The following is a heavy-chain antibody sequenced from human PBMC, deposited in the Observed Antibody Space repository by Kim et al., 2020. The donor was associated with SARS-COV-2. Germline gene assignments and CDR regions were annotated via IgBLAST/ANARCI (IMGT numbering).Heavy chain of an antibody. CDR1: GGTFSSYA. CDR3: ARDEGYYDILTGWGGLHYFDY. V-gene: IGHV1-69*04. CDR2: IIPILGIA. Sequence: SVKVSCKASGGTFSSYAISWVRQAPGQGLEWMGRIIPILGIANYAQKFQGRVTITADKSTSTAYMELSSLRSEDTAVYYCARDEGYYDILTGWGGLHYFDYWGQGTLVTVSS. J-gene: IGHJ4*02. D-gene: IGHD3-9*01.